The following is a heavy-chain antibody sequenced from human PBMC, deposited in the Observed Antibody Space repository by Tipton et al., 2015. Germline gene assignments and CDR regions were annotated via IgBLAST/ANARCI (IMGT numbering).Heavy chain of an antibody. CDR2: ISHNGGDT. D-gene: IGHD2-15*01. V-gene: IGHV3-23*01. J-gene: IGHJ5*02. CDR1: GFTFRSYA. CDR3: VQMGFLGVPGYSVDT. Sequence: SLRLSCAASGFTFRSYAMSWVRQAPGKGLEWISLISHNGGDTQYAASVKGRFSVSRDNSNDSLYLQMNSLRVEDTARYFCVQMGFLGVPGYSVDTWGQGILVTVPS.